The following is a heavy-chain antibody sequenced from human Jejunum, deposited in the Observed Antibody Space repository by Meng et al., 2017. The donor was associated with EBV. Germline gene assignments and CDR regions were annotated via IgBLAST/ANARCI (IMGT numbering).Heavy chain of an antibody. V-gene: IGHV4-61*01. Sequence: LQLQESCPGLVKPSETLSLTCTVSGGSVNSGNVYWSWIRQPPGKGLEWIGYIYYSGSTNYIPSLKSRVTISLDTSKNQFSLKLSSVTAADTAVYYCAGLRYSGYDRAFDYWGQGALVTVSS. CDR1: GGSVNSGNVY. CDR2: IYYSGST. CDR3: AGLRYSGYDRAFDY. J-gene: IGHJ4*02. D-gene: IGHD5-12*01.